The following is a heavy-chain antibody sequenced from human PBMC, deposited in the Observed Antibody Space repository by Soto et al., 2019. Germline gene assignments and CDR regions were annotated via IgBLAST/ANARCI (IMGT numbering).Heavy chain of an antibody. Sequence: SETLSLTCTVSGGSISSYYWSWIRQPPGKGLEWIGYIYYSGSTNYNPSLKSRVTISVDTSKNQFSLKLSSVTAADTAVYYCARALAGDDYDYVWGSYRHFDYWGQGTLVTVSS. CDR2: IYYSGST. D-gene: IGHD3-16*02. CDR1: GGSISSYY. J-gene: IGHJ4*02. V-gene: IGHV4-59*12. CDR3: ARALAGDDYDYVWGSYRHFDY.